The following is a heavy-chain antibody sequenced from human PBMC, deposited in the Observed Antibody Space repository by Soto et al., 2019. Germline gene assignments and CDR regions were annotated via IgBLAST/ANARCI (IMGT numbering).Heavy chain of an antibody. J-gene: IGHJ4*01. CDR3: ARMRGLWEIAPFFDH. CDR1: SASLDSDN. D-gene: IGHD3-16*01. CDR2: IYTYGRT. V-gene: IGHV4-59*01. Sequence: QVHLQESGPGLVKPSETLSLTCAVSSASLDSDNWSWIRQPPGTGLEWIGYIYTYGRTNYNPPLRGRVAISIDRSRNRFSLRRDSGFAADAAVYFCARMRGLWEIAPFFDHWGHGTLVNVS.